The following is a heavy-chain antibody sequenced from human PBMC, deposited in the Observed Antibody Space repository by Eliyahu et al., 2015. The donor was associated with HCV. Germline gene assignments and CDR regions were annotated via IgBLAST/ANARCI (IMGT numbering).Heavy chain of an antibody. CDR2: ILYDGSNK. Sequence: QVQLVESGGGVVQPGRSLRLSCTASGXTFSSYGMHWVRQAPGKGLEWVAVILYDGSNKHYADSVKGRFTISRDNSKNTLYLQMNSLRPDDTAVYYCAKDRVVITLSPPDDWGQGTLVTVSS. CDR3: AKDRVVITLSPPDD. V-gene: IGHV3-30*18. D-gene: IGHD3-22*01. CDR1: GXTFSSYG. J-gene: IGHJ4*02.